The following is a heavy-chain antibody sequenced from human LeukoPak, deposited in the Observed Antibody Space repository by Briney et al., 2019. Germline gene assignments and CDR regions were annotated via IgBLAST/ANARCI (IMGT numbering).Heavy chain of an antibody. CDR3: TKSENGYSTFDY. V-gene: IGHV3-23*01. CDR1: GFTFSSFI. J-gene: IGHJ4*02. CDR2: ISGSGGST. D-gene: IGHD5-24*01. Sequence: PGGSLRLSCAASGFTFSSFIMNWVRQAPGKELECVSTISGSGGSTYYADSVKGRFTISRDNSKNTLYLQMNSLRAEDTAVYYCTKSENGYSTFDYWGQGTLVTVSS.